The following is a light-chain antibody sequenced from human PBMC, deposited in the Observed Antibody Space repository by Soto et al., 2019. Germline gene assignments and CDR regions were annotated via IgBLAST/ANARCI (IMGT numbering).Light chain of an antibody. Sequence: EVVLTQSPATLSLSPGERATLSCRSSQSISTYLAWYQQKPGQAPRLLIYDASRTATGIPARFSGSGSGTDFTLTISSLEPEYFAFYYCQQRSLWPPPVGGGNKVEI. CDR2: DAS. V-gene: IGKV3-11*01. CDR1: QSISTY. J-gene: IGKJ4*01. CDR3: QQRSLWPPP.